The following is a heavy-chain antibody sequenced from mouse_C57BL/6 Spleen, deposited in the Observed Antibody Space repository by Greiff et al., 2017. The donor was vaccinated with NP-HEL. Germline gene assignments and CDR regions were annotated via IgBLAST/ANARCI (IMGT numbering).Heavy chain of an antibody. CDR3: ARRDYDPAWFAY. Sequence: EVKVVESGGGLVKPGGSLKLSCAASGFTFSSYTMSWVRQTPEKRLEWVATISGGGGNTYYPDSVKGRFTISRDNAKNTLYLQMSSLRSEDTALYYCARRDYDPAWFAYWGQGTLVTVSA. V-gene: IGHV5-9*01. D-gene: IGHD2-4*01. CDR1: GFTFSSYT. CDR2: ISGGGGNT. J-gene: IGHJ3*01.